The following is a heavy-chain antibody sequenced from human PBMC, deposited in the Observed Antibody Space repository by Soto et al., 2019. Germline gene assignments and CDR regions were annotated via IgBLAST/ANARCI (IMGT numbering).Heavy chain of an antibody. D-gene: IGHD2-2*01. J-gene: IGHJ5*02. Sequence: SETLSLTCAVYGGSFSGYYWSWIRQPPGKGLEWIGEINHSGSTNYNPSLKSRVTISVDTSKNQFSLKLSSVTAADTAVYYCARGRWVVVVPAAMRGSWFDPWGQGTLVTVSS. CDR2: INHSGST. CDR1: GGSFSGYY. CDR3: ARGRWVVVVPAAMRGSWFDP. V-gene: IGHV4-34*01.